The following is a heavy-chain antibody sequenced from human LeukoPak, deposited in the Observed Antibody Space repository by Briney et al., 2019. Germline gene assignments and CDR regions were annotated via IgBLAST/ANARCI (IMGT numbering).Heavy chain of an antibody. CDR2: ISYDGSNK. D-gene: IGHD3-9*01. CDR1: GFTFSSYA. CDR3: ARGNDILTGSLDAEYFQH. Sequence: GGYLRLSCAASGFTFSSYAMHWVRQAPGKGLEWVAVISYDGSNKYYADSVKGRFTISRDNSKNTLYLQMNSLRAEDTAVYYCARGNDILTGSLDAEYFQHWGQGTLVTVSS. V-gene: IGHV3-30-3*01. J-gene: IGHJ1*01.